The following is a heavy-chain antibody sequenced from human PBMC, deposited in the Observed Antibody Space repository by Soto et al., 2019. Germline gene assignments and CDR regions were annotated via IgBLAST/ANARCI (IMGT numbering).Heavy chain of an antibody. CDR3: ATGAYCSGGSCSDYYYYYYGMDL. CDR1: GFTFRSSA. D-gene: IGHD2-15*01. V-gene: IGHV1-58*01. J-gene: IGHJ6*02. CDR2: LVVGTGNT. Sequence: SVKVSCKTSGFTFRSSAVQWVRQARGQRLEWIGWLVVGTGNTNYAQKFQQRVTISSDRSTNTVSMELSSLTSEDTAVYYCATGAYCSGGSCSDYYYYYYGMDLWGQGPTVTVSS.